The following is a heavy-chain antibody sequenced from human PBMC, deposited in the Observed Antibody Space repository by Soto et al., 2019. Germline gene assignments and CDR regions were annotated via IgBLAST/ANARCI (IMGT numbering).Heavy chain of an antibody. CDR2: IYYLGST. V-gene: IGHV4-59*01. Sequence: SETLSLTCTVSGGSMSEYFWSWIRQSPGKGLEWIGYIYYLGSTDYNPSLKSRVTISVDTSKRQFSLRLTSVTAADTAVYYCARDGYDGSGSPYPAYWGPGXQVTVSS. CDR1: GGSMSEYF. J-gene: IGHJ4*02. CDR3: ARDGYDGSGSPYPAY. D-gene: IGHD3-10*01.